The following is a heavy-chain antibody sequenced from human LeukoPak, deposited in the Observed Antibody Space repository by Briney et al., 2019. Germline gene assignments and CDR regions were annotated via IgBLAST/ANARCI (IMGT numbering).Heavy chain of an antibody. V-gene: IGHV6-1*01. Sequence: SQTLSLTCALSGDSVSSNSAAWNWIRQSPSRGLEWLGRTYYRSKWYNDYAVSVKSRITINPDTSKNQFSLQLNSVTPEDTAVYYCARDVGATDYYYYGMDVWGQGTTVTVPS. J-gene: IGHJ6*02. D-gene: IGHD1-26*01. CDR3: ARDVGATDYYYYGMDV. CDR2: TYYRSKWYN. CDR1: GDSVSSNSAA.